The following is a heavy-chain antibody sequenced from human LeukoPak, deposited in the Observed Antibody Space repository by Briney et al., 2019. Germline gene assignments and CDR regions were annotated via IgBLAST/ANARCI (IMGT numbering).Heavy chain of an antibody. V-gene: IGHV3-9*01. CDR1: GFTFDDYA. CDR2: ISWSIGSI. J-gene: IGHJ4*02. CDR3: AKAGVRWD. D-gene: IGHD3-10*01. Sequence: PGRSLRLSCAASGFTFDDYAIRWVRQAPGKGLEWVSGISWSIGSIVYADSVKGRFTISRDNPKNSLYLQMNSLRAEDTALYYCAKAGVRWDWGQGTLVTVSS.